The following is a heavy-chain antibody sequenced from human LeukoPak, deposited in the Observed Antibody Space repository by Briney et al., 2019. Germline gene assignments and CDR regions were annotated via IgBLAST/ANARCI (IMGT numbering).Heavy chain of an antibody. CDR3: ARSKRTYDY. CDR2: ISNRGYSK. J-gene: IGHJ4*02. CDR1: GFTFSNYA. Sequence: GGSLRLSCAASGFTFSNYAMHWVRQAPGRGLEWVSYISNRGYSKYYADSVKGRFTISRDNSNNSLYLQMNSLRAEDTAVYFCARSKRTYDYWGQGTLVTVSS. V-gene: IGHV3-48*04.